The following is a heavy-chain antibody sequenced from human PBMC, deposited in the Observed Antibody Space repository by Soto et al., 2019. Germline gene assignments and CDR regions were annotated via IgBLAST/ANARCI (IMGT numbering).Heavy chain of an antibody. CDR3: ARVGYRYSRGWYGSDAFDI. V-gene: IGHV1-3*01. Sequence: EASVKVSCKASGYTFTSYAMHWVRQAPGQRLEWMGWINAGNGNTKYSQKFQGRVTITRDTSASTAYMELSSLRSEDTAVYYCARVGYRYSRGWYGSDAFDIWGQGTMVTVSS. J-gene: IGHJ3*02. CDR1: GYTFTSYA. D-gene: IGHD6-19*01. CDR2: INAGNGNT.